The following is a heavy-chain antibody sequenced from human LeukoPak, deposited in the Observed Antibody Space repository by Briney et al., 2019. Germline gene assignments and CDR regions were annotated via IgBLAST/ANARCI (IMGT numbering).Heavy chain of an antibody. CDR3: ARLSLGYYYYMDV. Sequence: SVTLSLTCTVSGGSISSYYWSWMRQPPAKGREGTGYIYYSGSTNYNPSLKSRVTISVDTSKNQFSLKLSSVTAADTAVYYCARLSLGYYYYMDVWGKGTTVTVSS. D-gene: IGHD3-16*01. CDR1: GGSISSYY. CDR2: IYYSGST. V-gene: IGHV4-59*01. J-gene: IGHJ6*03.